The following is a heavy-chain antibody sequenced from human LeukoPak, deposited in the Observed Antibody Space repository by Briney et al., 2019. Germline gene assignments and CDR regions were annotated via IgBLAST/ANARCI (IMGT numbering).Heavy chain of an antibody. CDR1: GFTFGSYA. CDR3: AKGIGGTLFDS. V-gene: IGHV3-23*01. CDR2: ISGSADGT. D-gene: IGHD4-23*01. J-gene: IGHJ4*02. Sequence: PGGSLRLSCVASGFTFGSYAMSWVRQAPGKGLEWVSLISGSADGTHHRDSVKGRFTISRDNSKNTLYLQMNSLRAEDTAVYYCAKGIGGTLFDSWGQGTLVTVSS.